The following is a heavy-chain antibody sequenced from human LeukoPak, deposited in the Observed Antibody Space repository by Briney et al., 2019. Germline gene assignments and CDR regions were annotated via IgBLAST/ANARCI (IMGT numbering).Heavy chain of an antibody. CDR2: ISGGGVTT. CDR3: AKALIAAQRSYYYYGMDV. J-gene: IGHJ6*02. V-gene: IGHV3-23*01. CDR1: GFTFSSYA. D-gene: IGHD6-6*01. Sequence: GGSLRLSCAASGFTFSSYAMTWVRQAPGKGLEWDSSISGGGVTTYYADSVKGRFTISRDNSKNTLYLQMNSLRAEDTAVYYCAKALIAAQRSYYYYGMDVWGQGTTVTVSS.